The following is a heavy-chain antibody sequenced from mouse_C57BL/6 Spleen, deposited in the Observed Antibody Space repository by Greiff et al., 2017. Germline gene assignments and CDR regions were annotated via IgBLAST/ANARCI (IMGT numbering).Heavy chain of an antibody. CDR1: GYTFTSYW. J-gene: IGHJ3*01. CDR3: AREGASNPFAY. V-gene: IGHV1-72*01. D-gene: IGHD2-5*01. Sequence: QVQLQQPGAELVKPGASVKLSCKASGYTFTSYWMHWVKQRPGRGLVWIGRIAPNSGGTKYNEKFKSKATLTVDKPSSTAYMQLSSLTSEDSAVYYCAREGASNPFAYWGQGTLVTVSA. CDR2: IAPNSGGT.